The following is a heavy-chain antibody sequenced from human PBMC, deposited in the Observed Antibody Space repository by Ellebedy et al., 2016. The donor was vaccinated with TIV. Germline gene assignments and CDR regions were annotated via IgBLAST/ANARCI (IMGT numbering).Heavy chain of an antibody. Sequence: SETLSLTXAVYGGSFSGYYWSWIRQPPGKGLEWIGEINHSGSTNYNPSLKSRVTISVDTSKNQFSLKLSSVTAADTAVYYCARKYQLLGLFSYYYYMDVWGKGTTVTVSS. CDR2: INHSGST. V-gene: IGHV4-34*01. CDR3: ARKYQLLGLFSYYYYMDV. CDR1: GGSFSGYY. D-gene: IGHD2-2*01. J-gene: IGHJ6*03.